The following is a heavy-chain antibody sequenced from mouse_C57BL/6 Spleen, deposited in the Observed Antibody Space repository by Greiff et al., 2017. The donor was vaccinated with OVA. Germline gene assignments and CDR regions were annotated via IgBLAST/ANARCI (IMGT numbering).Heavy chain of an antibody. CDR3: ARYDYDAY. D-gene: IGHD2-4*01. CDR2: IHPNSGST. Sequence: QVQLKQSGAELVKPGASVKLSCKASGYTFTSYWLHWVKQRPGQGLEWIGMIHPNSGSTNYNEKFKSKATLTVDKSSSTAYMQLSSLTSEDSAVYYCARYDYDAYWGQGTLVTVSA. CDR1: GYTFTSYW. J-gene: IGHJ3*01. V-gene: IGHV1-64*01.